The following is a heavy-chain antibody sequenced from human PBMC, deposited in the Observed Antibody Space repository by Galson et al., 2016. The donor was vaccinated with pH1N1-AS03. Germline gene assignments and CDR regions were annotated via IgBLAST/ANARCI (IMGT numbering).Heavy chain of an antibody. CDR3: ARGGDSSDI. CDR1: GYIFTTSG. J-gene: IGHJ4*02. V-gene: IGHV1-18*01. D-gene: IGHD3-3*01. Sequence: SVKVSCKASGYIFTTSGIKWVRQAPGQGLEWMGWISVYTGKTHYAQNLQDRVTMTRDTATSTAYMELSSLRSDVTAVYYCARGGDSSDIWGQGTLVTVSS. CDR2: ISVYTGKT.